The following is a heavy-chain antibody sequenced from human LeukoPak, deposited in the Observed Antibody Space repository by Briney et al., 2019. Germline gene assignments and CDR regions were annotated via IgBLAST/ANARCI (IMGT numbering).Heavy chain of an antibody. CDR2: INPNSGGT. J-gene: IGHJ4*02. V-gene: IGHV1-2*02. D-gene: IGHD3-9*01. CDR1: GYTFTGYY. Sequence: GASVKVSCKASGYTFTGYYMHWVRQAPGQGLEWMGWINPNSGGTNYAQKFQGRVTMTRDTSISTAYMELSRLRSDDTAVYYCAGPSHFDWSSTLDYWGQGTLVTVSS. CDR3: AGPSHFDWSSTLDY.